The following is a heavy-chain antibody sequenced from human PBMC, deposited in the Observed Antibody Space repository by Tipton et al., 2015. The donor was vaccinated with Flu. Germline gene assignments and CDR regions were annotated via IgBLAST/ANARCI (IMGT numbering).Heavy chain of an antibody. CDR3: VGQPISSSWETYFGY. J-gene: IGHJ4*02. CDR1: GYSFTSYW. CDR2: IYPGDSDT. Sequence: QSGPEVKKPGESLKISCKGSGYSFTSYWIGWVRQMPGKGLEWMGIIYPGDSDTRYSPSFQGQVTISADKSISTAYLQWSSLKASDTAMYYCVGQPISSSWETYFGYWGQGTLVTVSS. D-gene: IGHD6-13*01. V-gene: IGHV5-51*01.